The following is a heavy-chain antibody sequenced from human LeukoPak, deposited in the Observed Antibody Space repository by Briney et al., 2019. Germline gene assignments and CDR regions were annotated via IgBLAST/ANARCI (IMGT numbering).Heavy chain of an antibody. CDR1: GFTVSSNY. V-gene: IGHV3-53*01. D-gene: IGHD3-3*01. Sequence: HPGGSLRLSCAASGFTVSSNYMSWVRQAPGKGLEWVSVIYSGGSTYYADSVKGRFTISRHNSKNTLYLQMNSLRAEDTAVYYCANDPSDFWTLYYFDYWGQGTLVTVSS. CDR2: IYSGGST. CDR3: ANDPSDFWTLYYFDY. J-gene: IGHJ4*02.